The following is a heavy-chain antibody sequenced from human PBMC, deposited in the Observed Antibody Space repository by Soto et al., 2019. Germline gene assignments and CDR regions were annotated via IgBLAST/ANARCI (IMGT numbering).Heavy chain of an antibody. V-gene: IGHV1-69*12. CDR1: GGTFSTYA. CDR3: ARWIQLWIRRINNGYSG. J-gene: IGHJ4*02. CDR2: IIPMFGTA. D-gene: IGHD5-18*01. Sequence: QVQLVQSGAEVKKPESSVTVSCKAPGGTFSTYAISWVRQAPGQGLEWMGGIIPMFGTANYAQRFQDRVTTTADESTNTAYMELSSLRSEETAVYFCARWIQLWIRRINNGYSGWGQGTLVTVSS.